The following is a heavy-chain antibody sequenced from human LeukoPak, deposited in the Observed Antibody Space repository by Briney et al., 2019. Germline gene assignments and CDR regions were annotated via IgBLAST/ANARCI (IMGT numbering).Heavy chain of an antibody. CDR3: ARLGIAAAGSVDY. Sequence: SETLSLTCAVYGGSFSGYYWSWIRQPPGKGLEWIGEINHSGSTNYNPSLKSRVTISVDTSKNQFSLKLSSVTAADTAVYYCARLGIAAAGSVDYWGQGTLVTVSS. D-gene: IGHD6-13*01. CDR1: GGSFSGYY. V-gene: IGHV4-34*01. CDR2: INHSGST. J-gene: IGHJ4*02.